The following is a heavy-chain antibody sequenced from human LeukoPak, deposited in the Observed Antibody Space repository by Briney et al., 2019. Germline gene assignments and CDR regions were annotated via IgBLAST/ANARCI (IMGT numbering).Heavy chain of an antibody. CDR3: ATDGIH. D-gene: IGHD1-26*01. J-gene: IGHJ4*02. Sequence: GASVKVSRKASGGTFSSYAISWVRQAPGQGLEWMGWISAYNGNTNYAQRLQGRVTMTEDTSTDTAYMELSSLRSEDTAVYYCATDGIHWGQGTLVTVSS. CDR1: GGTFSSYA. CDR2: ISAYNGNT. V-gene: IGHV1-18*01.